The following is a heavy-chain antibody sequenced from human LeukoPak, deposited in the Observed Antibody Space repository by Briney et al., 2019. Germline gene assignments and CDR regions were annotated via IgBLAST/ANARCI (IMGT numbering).Heavy chain of an antibody. CDR3: AQLRYYYFDY. D-gene: IGHD5-18*01. CDR1: GDSISSGDYY. Sequence: PSQTLSLTCTVSGDSISSGDYYWSWIRQPAGKGLEWIGRISSSGSTYYNPSLKSRVTISVDTSKNQFSLKLSSVTAADTSLYYCAQLRYYYFDYWGQGTLVTVSS. CDR2: ISSSGST. V-gene: IGHV4-61*02. J-gene: IGHJ4*02.